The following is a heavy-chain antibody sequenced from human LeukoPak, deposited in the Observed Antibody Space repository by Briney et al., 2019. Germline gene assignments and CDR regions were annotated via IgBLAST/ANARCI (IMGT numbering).Heavy chain of an antibody. Sequence: GVSLRLSCAASGFTFSSYWMSWVRQAPGKGLEWVANIKQDGSEKHYVDSVKGRLTISRDNAKNSLYLQMNSLRAEDTAVYYCARGITMIVVADIHFDYWGQGTLVTVSP. V-gene: IGHV3-7*01. D-gene: IGHD3-22*01. CDR1: GFTFSSYW. CDR3: ARGITMIVVADIHFDY. J-gene: IGHJ4*02. CDR2: IKQDGSEK.